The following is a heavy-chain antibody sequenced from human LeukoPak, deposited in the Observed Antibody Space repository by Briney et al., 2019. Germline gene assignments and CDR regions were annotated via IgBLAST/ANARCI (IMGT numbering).Heavy chain of an antibody. CDR3: ARDMTSGWYYT. CDR1: GGSISGYY. V-gene: IGHV4-59*01. Sequence: SETLSLTCTVSGGSISGYYWSWIRQPPGKGLERIGYIIYSGTTNYNPSLQSRVTISVDTSKNQFSLKLSSVTAADTAVYYCARDMTSGWYYTWGQGTLVTVSS. D-gene: IGHD6-19*01. CDR2: IIYSGTT. J-gene: IGHJ5*02.